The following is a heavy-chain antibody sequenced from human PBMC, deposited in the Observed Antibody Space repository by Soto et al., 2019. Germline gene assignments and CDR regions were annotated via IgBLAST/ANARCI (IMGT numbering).Heavy chain of an antibody. D-gene: IGHD3-10*01. CDR3: ARGVGSGSYYNQYNWFDP. J-gene: IGHJ5*02. CDR2: INAGNGNT. CDR1: GYTFTSYA. V-gene: IGHV1-3*01. Sequence: GASVKVSCKASGYTFTSYAMHWVRQAPGQRLEWMGWINAGNGNTKYSQKFQGRVTITTDTSTSTAYMELRSLRSDDTAVYYCARGVGSGSYYNQYNWFDPWGQGTLVNVSS.